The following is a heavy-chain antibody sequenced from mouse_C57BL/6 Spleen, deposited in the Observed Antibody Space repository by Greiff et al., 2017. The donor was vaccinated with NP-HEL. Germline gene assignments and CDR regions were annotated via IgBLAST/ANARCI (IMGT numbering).Heavy chain of an antibody. CDR3: TRERTAQAPAWFAY. V-gene: IGHV5-9-1*02. Sequence: EVMLVESGEGLVKPGGSLKLSCAASGFTFSSYAMSWVRQTPEKRLEWVAYISSGGDYIYYADTVKGRFTISRDNARNTLYLQMSSLKSEDTAMYYCTRERTAQAPAWFAYWGQGTLVTVSA. CDR2: ISSGGDYI. CDR1: GFTFSSYA. J-gene: IGHJ3*01. D-gene: IGHD3-2*02.